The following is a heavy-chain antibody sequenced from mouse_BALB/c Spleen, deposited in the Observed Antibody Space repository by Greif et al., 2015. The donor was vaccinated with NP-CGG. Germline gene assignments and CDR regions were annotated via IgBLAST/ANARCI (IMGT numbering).Heavy chain of an antibody. CDR1: GFTFSSFG. V-gene: IGHV5-17*02. Sequence: EVKLMESGGGLVQPGGSRKLSCAASGFTFSSFGMHWVRQAPEKGLEWVAYISSGSSTIYYADTVKGRFTISRDNPKNTLFLQMTSLRSEDTAMYYCAREGGYDVALAMDYWGQGTSVTVSS. J-gene: IGHJ4*01. CDR2: ISSGSSTI. CDR3: AREGGYDVALAMDY. D-gene: IGHD2-2*01.